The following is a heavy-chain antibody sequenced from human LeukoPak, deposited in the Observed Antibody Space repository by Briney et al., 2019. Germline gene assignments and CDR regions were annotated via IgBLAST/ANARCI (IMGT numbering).Heavy chain of an antibody. J-gene: IGHJ4*02. D-gene: IGHD3-3*01. CDR1: GYTFTSYD. V-gene: IGHV1-8*03. Sequence: ASMKVSCKASGYTFTSYDINWVRQATGRGLEWMGWMNPNSGNTGYAQKFLGRVTITRNTSISTAYMELSSLRSEDTAVYYCARGGRITIFGVVIKHYFDYWGQGTLVTVSS. CDR3: ARGGRITIFGVVIKHYFDY. CDR2: MNPNSGNT.